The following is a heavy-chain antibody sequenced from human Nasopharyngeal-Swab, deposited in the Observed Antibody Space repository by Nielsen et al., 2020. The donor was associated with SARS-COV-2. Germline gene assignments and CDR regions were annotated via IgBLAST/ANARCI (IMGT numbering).Heavy chain of an antibody. Sequence: WIRQPPGKGLQHVSAITHRGISTYYADSVKGRFTISRDNSKNMVYLQMSSLRPEDTAVYFCVKDKGRLVHYMDGWGMGTTVTVSS. CDR2: ITHRGIST. D-gene: IGHD3-10*01. V-gene: IGHV3-64D*09. CDR3: VKDKGRLVHYMDG. J-gene: IGHJ6*03.